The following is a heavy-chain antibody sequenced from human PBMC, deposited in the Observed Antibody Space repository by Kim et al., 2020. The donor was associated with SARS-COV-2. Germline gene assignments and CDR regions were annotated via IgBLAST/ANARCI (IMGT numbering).Heavy chain of an antibody. CDR1: GGTFSRYT. V-gene: IGHV1-69*13. D-gene: IGHD3-10*01. J-gene: IGHJ4*02. CDR3: TTERHYYGSETYHFDY. CDR2: IIPIFGTL. Sequence: SVKVSCRASGGTFSRYTISWVRHAPGQGLEWMGGIIPIFGTLTYAHKFQGRVTITADESTNTADMELSSLRSEDTAVYYCTTERHYYGSETYHFDYWGQGTLVTVSS.